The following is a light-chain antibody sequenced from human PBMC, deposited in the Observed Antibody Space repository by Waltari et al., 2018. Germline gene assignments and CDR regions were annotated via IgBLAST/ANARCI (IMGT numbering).Light chain of an antibody. J-gene: IGLJ2*01. CDR3: HSRDSSSTRF. CDR2: GQS. Sequence: SSELTQDPTVSVALGQTVRITCQGDSLRRYYPSWYQQRPGQAPILVFYGQSSRPSGIPDRFSDSISGNTASLTITGAQAEDEADYYCHSRDSSSTRFFGGGTRLTV. CDR1: SLRRYY. V-gene: IGLV3-19*01.